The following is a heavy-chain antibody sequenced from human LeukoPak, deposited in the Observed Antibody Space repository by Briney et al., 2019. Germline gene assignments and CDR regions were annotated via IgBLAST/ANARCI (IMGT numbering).Heavy chain of an antibody. CDR1: GFTFSSYG. CDR2: IRYDGSNK. J-gene: IGHJ4*02. D-gene: IGHD1-26*01. V-gene: IGHV3-30*02. Sequence: GGSPRLSCAASGFTFSSYGMHWVRQAPGKGLERVAFIRYDGSNKYYADSVKGRFTISRDNSKNTLNLQMNSLRTEDTAVYYCAKGKWELRADYFDYWGQGTLVTVSS. CDR3: AKGKWELRADYFDY.